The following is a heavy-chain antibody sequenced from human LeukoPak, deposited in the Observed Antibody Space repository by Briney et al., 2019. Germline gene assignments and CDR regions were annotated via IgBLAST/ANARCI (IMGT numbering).Heavy chain of an antibody. CDR2: IYSGGST. D-gene: IGHD5-18*01. CDR3: ARSPVAMVPYYYYYYYMDV. J-gene: IGHJ6*03. Sequence: GGSLRLSCAASGFTVSSNYMSWVRQAPGKGLEWVSAIYSGGSTYYVDSVEGRFIISRDNSKNTVYLQMNRLRAEDTAVYYCARSPVAMVPYYYYYYYMDVWGKGTTVTISS. CDR1: GFTVSSNY. V-gene: IGHV3-53*01.